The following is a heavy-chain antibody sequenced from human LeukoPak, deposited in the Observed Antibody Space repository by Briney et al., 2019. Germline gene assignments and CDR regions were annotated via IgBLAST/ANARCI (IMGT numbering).Heavy chain of an antibody. CDR1: GGSISSGGYS. J-gene: IGHJ5*02. CDR2: IYHSGST. V-gene: IGHV4-30-2*01. Sequence: SETLSLTCAVSGGSISSGGYSWSWIRQPPGKGLEWIGYIYHSGSTYYNPSLKSRVTISVDTSKNQFSLKLSSVTAADTAVYYCARDGDYVWFDPWGQGTLVTVSS. CDR3: ARDGDYVWFDP. D-gene: IGHD4-17*01.